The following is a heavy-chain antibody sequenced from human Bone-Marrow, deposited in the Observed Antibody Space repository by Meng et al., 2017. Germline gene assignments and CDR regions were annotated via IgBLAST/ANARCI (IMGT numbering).Heavy chain of an antibody. Sequence: SVKVSCKASGGTFSSYAISWVRQAPGQGLEWMGGIIPIFGTANYSQKFQGRVTITADESTSTAYMELSSLRSEDAAVYYCARGERYDFWSGYYLGLDYYYGMDVWGQGTTVTVSS. V-gene: IGHV1-69*13. CDR2: IIPIFGTA. J-gene: IGHJ6*02. CDR3: ARGERYDFWSGYYLGLDYYYGMDV. CDR1: GGTFSSYA. D-gene: IGHD3-3*01.